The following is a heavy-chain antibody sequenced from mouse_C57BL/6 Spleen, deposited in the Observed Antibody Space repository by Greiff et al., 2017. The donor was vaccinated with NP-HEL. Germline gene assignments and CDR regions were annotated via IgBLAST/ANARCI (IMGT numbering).Heavy chain of an antibody. V-gene: IGHV3-6*01. Sequence: EVKLQESGPGLVKPSQSLSLTCSVTGYSITSGYYWNWIRQFPGNKLEWMGYISYDGSNNYNPSLKNRISITRDTSKNQFFLKLNPVTTEDTATYYCAGGGDFDVWGTGTTVTVSS. CDR2: ISYDGSN. J-gene: IGHJ1*03. CDR3: AGGGDFDV. CDR1: GYSITSGYY.